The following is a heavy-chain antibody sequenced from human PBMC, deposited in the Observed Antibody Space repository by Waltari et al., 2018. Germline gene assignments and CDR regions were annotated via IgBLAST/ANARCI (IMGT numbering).Heavy chain of an antibody. CDR1: GFTVSSNY. Sequence: EVQLVESGGGLIQPGGSLRLSCAASGFTVSSNYMSWVRQAPGEGREWVSLIYSIGTTYYVDAVKGRFTISRDNLKNTLYLQMNSVRAEDTAVYYCAAQAGEYSGYEEREDHWGQGTLVTVSS. CDR3: AAQAGEYSGYEEREDH. D-gene: IGHD5-12*01. J-gene: IGHJ4*02. CDR2: IYSIGTT. V-gene: IGHV3-53*01.